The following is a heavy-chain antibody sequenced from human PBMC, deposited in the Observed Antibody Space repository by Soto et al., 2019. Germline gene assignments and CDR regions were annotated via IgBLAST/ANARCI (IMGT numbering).Heavy chain of an antibody. V-gene: IGHV1-2*02. CDR1: GYTFTGYY. D-gene: IGHD3-3*01. Sequence: ASVKVSCKASGYTFTGYYMHCVRQAPGQGLEWMGWINPNSGGTNYAQKFQGRVTMTRDTSISTAYMELSRLRSDDTAVYYCARVPVFGVALPSGYWGQGTLVTVSS. J-gene: IGHJ4*02. CDR2: INPNSGGT. CDR3: ARVPVFGVALPSGY.